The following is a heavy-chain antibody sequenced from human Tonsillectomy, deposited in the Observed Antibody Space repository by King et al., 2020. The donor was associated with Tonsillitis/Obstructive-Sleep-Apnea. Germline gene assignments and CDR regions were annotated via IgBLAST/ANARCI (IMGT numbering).Heavy chain of an antibody. D-gene: IGHD6-19*01. J-gene: IGHJ4*02. Sequence: VQLQESGPGLVKPSQTVSLTCTVSGGSITSGDYYWGWIRQHPGKGLEWIGYIYSSGSTYYNPSLKSRPTISVDTSKKQFSLKLSSVTAADTAVYYCARGNSGWHYLDYWGQGTLVTVTS. CDR2: IYSSGST. CDR1: GGSITSGDYY. CDR3: ARGNSGWHYLDY. V-gene: IGHV4-31*03.